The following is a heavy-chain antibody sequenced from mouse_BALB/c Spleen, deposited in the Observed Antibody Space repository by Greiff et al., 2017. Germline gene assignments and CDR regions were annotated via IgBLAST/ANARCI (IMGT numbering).Heavy chain of an antibody. D-gene: IGHD2-3*01. J-gene: IGHJ2*01. Sequence: EVMLVESGGGLVKPGGSLKLSCAASGFTFSSYTMSWVRQTPEKRLEWVATISSGGSYTYYPDSVKGRFTISRDNAKNTLYLQMSSLKSEDTAMYYCTREDDFDYWGQGTTLTVSS. CDR2: ISSGGSYT. CDR3: TREDDFDY. CDR1: GFTFSSYT. V-gene: IGHV5-6-4*01.